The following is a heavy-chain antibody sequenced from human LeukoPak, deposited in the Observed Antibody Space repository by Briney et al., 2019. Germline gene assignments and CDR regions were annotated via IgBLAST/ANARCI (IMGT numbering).Heavy chain of an antibody. J-gene: IGHJ4*02. CDR3: ARLKEGIDY. CDR1: GGSMSGYY. D-gene: IGHD3-10*01. V-gene: IGHV4-4*09. Sequence: PSETLSLTCTVFGGSMSGYYWSWIRQPPGKGLEWIGCIYNSGKTNYNPSLKSRVTISIDTSKNQFSLKLSSVTAADTAVYHCARLKEGIDYWGQGTLVTVSS. CDR2: IYNSGKT.